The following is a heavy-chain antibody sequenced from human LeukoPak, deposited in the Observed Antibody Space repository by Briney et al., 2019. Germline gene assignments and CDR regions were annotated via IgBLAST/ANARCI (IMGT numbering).Heavy chain of an antibody. CDR1: GFTFSSYG. V-gene: IGHV3-30*02. CDR2: IRHDESNK. CDR3: AEQMVERQQDYYMDV. Sequence: GGSLRPACVASGFTFSSYGMHWVRQAPGKGLEWVAFIRHDESNKFYADSVKGRFTISRDNSKNTLYLQMSSLRAEDTALYYCAEQMVERQQDYYMDVWGKGTSVTVSS. D-gene: IGHD2-15*01. J-gene: IGHJ6*03.